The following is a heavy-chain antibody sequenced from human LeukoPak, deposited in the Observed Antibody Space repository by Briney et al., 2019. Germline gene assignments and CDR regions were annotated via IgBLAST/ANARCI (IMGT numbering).Heavy chain of an antibody. CDR3: ARGDSGGYLVP. CDR1: GFTFSSYA. D-gene: IGHD1-26*01. V-gene: IGHV3-23*01. Sequence: GGSLRLSCAASGFTFSSYAMSWVRQAPGKGLEWVSAISGSGGSTYYADSVKGRFTISRDNAKNSLYLQMNSLRAEDTAVYYCARGDSGGYLVPWGQGTLVTVSS. CDR2: ISGSGGST. J-gene: IGHJ4*02.